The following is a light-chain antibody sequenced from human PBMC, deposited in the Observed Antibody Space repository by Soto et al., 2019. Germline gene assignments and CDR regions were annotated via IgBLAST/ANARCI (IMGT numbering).Light chain of an antibody. J-gene: IGKJ1*01. CDR1: QTISRW. V-gene: IGKV1-5*01. CDR3: QEYNNYWT. Sequence: DIQMTQSPSTLSASVGDTVTITCLASQTISRWLAWYQQKPGKAPRLLIYTASTLESGVPSRFSASGSGTEFTLTISSLHPDDFATYYCQEYNNYWTFGKGTKVDI. CDR2: TAS.